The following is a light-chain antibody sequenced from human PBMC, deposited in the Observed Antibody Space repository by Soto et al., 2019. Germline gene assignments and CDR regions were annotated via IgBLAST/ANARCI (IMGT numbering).Light chain of an antibody. V-gene: IGKV3-15*01. CDR2: GAS. J-gene: IGKJ1*01. CDR1: QSVSSN. CDR3: QQYNNWPLT. Sequence: EIVMTQYPATLSVSPGERATLSCRASQSVSSNLAWYQQKPGQAPRLLIYGASTRATGIPARFSGSGSGTEFTLTISSLQSEDFAVYYCQQYNNWPLTFGQGSMVDI.